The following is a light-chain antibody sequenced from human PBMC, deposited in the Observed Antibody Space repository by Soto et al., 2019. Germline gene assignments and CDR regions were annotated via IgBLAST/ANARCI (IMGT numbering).Light chain of an antibody. CDR1: QDIRND. Sequence: AIQMTQAASSLSASVGDRVTISCRASQDIRNDLGWYQQKPGKAPKCLIYAASILQRGVPSRFSGSGSGTDFALTISSLQPDDFATYYCLQQNNFPFTFGQGTKLEIK. J-gene: IGKJ2*01. CDR3: LQQNNFPFT. V-gene: IGKV1-6*01. CDR2: AAS.